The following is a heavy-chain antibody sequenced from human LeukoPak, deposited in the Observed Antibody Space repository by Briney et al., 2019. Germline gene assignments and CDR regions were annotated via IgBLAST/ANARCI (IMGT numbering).Heavy chain of an antibody. V-gene: IGHV3-9*01. CDR2: ISWNSGSI. J-gene: IGHJ4*02. CDR1: GFTFDDYA. CDR3: ARRSGIAVAGAFDY. D-gene: IGHD6-19*01. Sequence: GGSLRLSCAASGFTFDDYAMHWVRQAPGKGLEWVSGISWNSGSIGYADSVKGRFTISRDNAKNLLYLQMNSLRAEDTAVYYCARRSGIAVAGAFDYWGQGTLVTVSS.